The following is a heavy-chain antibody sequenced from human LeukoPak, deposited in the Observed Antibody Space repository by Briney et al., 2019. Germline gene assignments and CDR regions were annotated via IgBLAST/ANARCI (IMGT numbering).Heavy chain of an antibody. Sequence: PGGSLRLSCAASGFTFSSYAMAWVRQAPGKGLEWVSFISGSGGSTFYPDSVKGRFTISRDNSKNTLYLQMDRLRADDTAVYYCAARPVRNLGPLDFWGQGTLVTVSS. V-gene: IGHV3-23*01. CDR3: AARPVRNLGPLDF. CDR2: ISGSGGST. J-gene: IGHJ4*02. CDR1: GFTFSSYA.